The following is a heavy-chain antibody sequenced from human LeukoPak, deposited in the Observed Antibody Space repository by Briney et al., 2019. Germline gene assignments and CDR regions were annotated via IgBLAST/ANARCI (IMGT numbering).Heavy chain of an antibody. Sequence: GGALRLSCAASGFTFDDYGMSWVRQAPGKGLEGVCGINWNGGSTGYADSVKARFNISRDNAKNSLYLQMNSLRAEDTALYYCARLWKMATNGPWGQGTLVTVSS. CDR2: INWNGGST. V-gene: IGHV3-20*04. CDR3: ARLWKMATNGP. CDR1: GFTFDDYG. J-gene: IGHJ4*02. D-gene: IGHD5-24*01.